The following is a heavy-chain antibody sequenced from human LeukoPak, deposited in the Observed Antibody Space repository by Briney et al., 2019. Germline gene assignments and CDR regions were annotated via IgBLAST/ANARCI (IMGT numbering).Heavy chain of an antibody. Sequence: RTGGSLRLSCAASGFTFSSYAMSWVRQAPGKGLEWVANIKQDGSEKYYVDSVKGRFTISRDSAKNSLYLQMNSLRAEDTAVYYCARDQLDGYSSSWDDWGQGTLVTVSS. CDR1: GFTFSSYA. J-gene: IGHJ4*02. D-gene: IGHD6-13*01. CDR3: ARDQLDGYSSSWDD. CDR2: IKQDGSEK. V-gene: IGHV3-7*01.